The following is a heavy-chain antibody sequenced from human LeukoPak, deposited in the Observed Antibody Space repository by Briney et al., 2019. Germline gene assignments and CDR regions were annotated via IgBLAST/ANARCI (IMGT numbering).Heavy chain of an antibody. V-gene: IGHV4-31*03. D-gene: IGHD6-19*01. CDR3: ARVTSAVAGPFDY. CDR2: IYYSGST. Sequence: SETLSLTCTVSGGSISSGGYYWSWIRQHPGKGLEWIGYIYYSGSTYYNPSLKSRVTISVDTSKNQFSLKLSSVTAADTAVYYCARVTSAVAGPFDYWGQGTLVTVSS. CDR1: GGSISSGGYY. J-gene: IGHJ4*02.